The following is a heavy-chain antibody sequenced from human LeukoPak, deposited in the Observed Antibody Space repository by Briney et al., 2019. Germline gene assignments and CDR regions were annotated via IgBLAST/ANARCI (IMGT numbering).Heavy chain of an antibody. D-gene: IGHD6-13*01. Sequence: SVKVSCKASGGTFSSYAISWVRQAPGQGLEWMGGIIPIFGTANYAQKFQGRVTITTDESTSTAYMELSSLRSEDTAVYYCARDSEPPGIAAAVSWFDPWGQGTLVTVSS. J-gene: IGHJ5*02. CDR3: ARDSEPPGIAAAVSWFDP. CDR1: GGTFSSYA. CDR2: IIPIFGTA. V-gene: IGHV1-69*05.